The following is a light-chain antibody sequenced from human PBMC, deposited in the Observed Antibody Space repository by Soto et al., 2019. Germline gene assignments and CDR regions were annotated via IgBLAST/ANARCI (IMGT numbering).Light chain of an antibody. CDR3: LQDHAYPQT. CDR2: AAS. Sequence: AIQMTQSPSSLSASVGDRVTITCRASQGIRNDLGWYQQKPGKAPKLLIYAASRLESGVPSRFSGSGSGTDFTLTISSLQPEDIATYYCLQDHAYPQTFGQGTIVEVK. CDR1: QGIRND. V-gene: IGKV1-6*01. J-gene: IGKJ1*01.